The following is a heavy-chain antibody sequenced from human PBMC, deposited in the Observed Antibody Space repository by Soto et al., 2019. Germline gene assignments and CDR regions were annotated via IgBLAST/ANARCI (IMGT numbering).Heavy chain of an antibody. CDR1: GGSISSGGYY. Sequence: SETLSLTCTVSGGSISSGGYYWSWIRQHPGKGLEWIGYIYYSGSTYYNPSLKSRVTISVDTSKNQFSLKLSSVTAADTAVYYCARWAPVTTTIAYYFDYWGQGTLVTVSS. D-gene: IGHD4-17*01. CDR3: ARWAPVTTTIAYYFDY. CDR2: IYYSGST. V-gene: IGHV4-31*03. J-gene: IGHJ4*02.